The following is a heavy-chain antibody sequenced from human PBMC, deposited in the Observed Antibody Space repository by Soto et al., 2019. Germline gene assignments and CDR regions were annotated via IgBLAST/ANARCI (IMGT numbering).Heavy chain of an antibody. J-gene: IGHJ4*02. V-gene: IGHV1-69*01. Sequence: QVQLVQSGAEVKKPGSSVKVSCKASGSTFSSYAISWVRQAPGQGLEWMGVIIPIFGTANYAQQFQGKVTITADESTSTAYVELSSLSSEGTDVYYRPRWRTGGYSGYDTRSFDYWGQGTLVTVSS. CDR3: PRWRTGGYSGYDTRSFDY. CDR2: IIPIFGTA. D-gene: IGHD5-12*01. CDR1: GSTFSSYA.